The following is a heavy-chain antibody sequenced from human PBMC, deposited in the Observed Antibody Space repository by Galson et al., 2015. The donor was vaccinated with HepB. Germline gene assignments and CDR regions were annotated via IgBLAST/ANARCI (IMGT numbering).Heavy chain of an antibody. J-gene: IGHJ4*02. CDR1: GFSVSTNY. CDR3: ARATSGGYCSRTDCYYFDN. CDR2: IYSGGYR. D-gene: IGHD2-2*01. V-gene: IGHV3-53*01. Sequence: SLRLSCAASGFSVSTNYMTRVRQAPGKGLEWVAIIYSGGYRSYADSVKGRFTISRDNSKNTVFLQMNSLRAEDTAVYYCARATSGGYCSRTDCYYFDNWGQGTLVTASS.